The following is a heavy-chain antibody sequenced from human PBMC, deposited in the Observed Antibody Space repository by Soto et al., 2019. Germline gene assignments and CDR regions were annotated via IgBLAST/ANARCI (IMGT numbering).Heavy chain of an antibody. J-gene: IGHJ4*02. V-gene: IGHV1-69*05. D-gene: IGHD2-15*01. Sequence: QVQLVQYGAEVKKPVSSLKVSCKVFGETLNSNPIGWVRQAPGQGREWVGGIVLMSDRTIYAQEVQRRVILNTYGSTKTVYEELSNPKSDDTAVYYWAGKSGRDCPSGGGCFSLDVWGQGSLITVSS. CDR3: AGKSGRDCPSGGGCFSLDV. CDR1: GETLNSNP. CDR2: IVLMSDRT.